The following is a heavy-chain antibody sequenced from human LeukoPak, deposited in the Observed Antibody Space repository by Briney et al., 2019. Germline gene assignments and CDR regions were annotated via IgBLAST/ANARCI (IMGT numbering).Heavy chain of an antibody. D-gene: IGHD3-9*01. CDR3: ARVLRYLATDPRRRNWFDP. J-gene: IGHJ5*02. CDR2: INHSGST. Sequence: SETLSLTCAVYGGSFSGYYWSWIRQPPGKGLEWIGEINHSGSTNYNPSLKSRVTISVDTSKNQFSLKLSSVTDADTAVYYCARVLRYLATDPRRRNWFDPWGQGTLVTVYS. CDR1: GGSFSGYY. V-gene: IGHV4-34*01.